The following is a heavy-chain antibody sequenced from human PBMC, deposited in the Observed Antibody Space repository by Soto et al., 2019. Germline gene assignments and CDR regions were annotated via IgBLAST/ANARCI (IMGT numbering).Heavy chain of an antibody. CDR3: ASSTVTTDYFDY. V-gene: IGHV3-21*01. CDR1: GFTFSSYS. D-gene: IGHD4-4*01. J-gene: IGHJ4*02. CDR2: ISSSSSYI. Sequence: EVQLVESGGGLVKPGGSLRLSCAASGFTFSSYSMNWVRQAPGKGLEWVSSISSSSSYIYYADSVKGRFTISRDNAKNSLYLQRNSLRAEDTAVYYCASSTVTTDYFDYWGQGTLVTVSS.